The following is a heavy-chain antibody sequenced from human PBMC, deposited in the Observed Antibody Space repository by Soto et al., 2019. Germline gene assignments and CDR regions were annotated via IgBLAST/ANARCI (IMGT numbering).Heavy chain of an antibody. V-gene: IGHV1-69*13. J-gene: IGHJ4*02. CDR3: ARAFRYYFDTSGYYPFDY. CDR1: GGTSNKYS. Sequence: GXSVNVSCKASGGTSNKYSFSWVRQAPGQGLEWMGGIMPVFGTPTYAQKFQGRVTITADESTNTFYMDLSSLRSEDTAVYYCARAFRYYFDTSGYYPFDYWGQGTLVTVSS. D-gene: IGHD3-22*01. CDR2: IMPVFGTP.